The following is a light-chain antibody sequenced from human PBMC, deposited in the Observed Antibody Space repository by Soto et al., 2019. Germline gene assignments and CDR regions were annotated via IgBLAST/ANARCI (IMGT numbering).Light chain of an antibody. CDR2: DAF. CDR1: QSIGNS. J-gene: IGKJ4*01. Sequence: TVLTQSPATLSLSPGKRATLSCKASQSIGNSLGWFQQKPGQAPRLLIDDAFNRATGIPARFTGSGSGSDFTLTISSLEPEDFGVYYCRQRYNWPLTFGGGTKVEIK. V-gene: IGKV3-11*01. CDR3: RQRYNWPLT.